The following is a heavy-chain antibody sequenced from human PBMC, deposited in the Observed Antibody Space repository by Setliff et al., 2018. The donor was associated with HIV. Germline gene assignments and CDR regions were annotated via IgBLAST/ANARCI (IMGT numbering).Heavy chain of an antibody. CDR3: ARVGLAYSGDMDV. V-gene: IGHV4-4*07. CDR1: GPSINIHY. CDR2: VYTSGST. Sequence: PSETLSLTCTVSGPSINIHYWSWIRQPAGKGLEWIGHVYTSGSTDYNPSLNSRLTISIDTSRNQFSLRLNSVTAADTAVYFCARVGLAYSGDMDVWGKGTTVAVSS. D-gene: IGHD2-21*01. J-gene: IGHJ6*03.